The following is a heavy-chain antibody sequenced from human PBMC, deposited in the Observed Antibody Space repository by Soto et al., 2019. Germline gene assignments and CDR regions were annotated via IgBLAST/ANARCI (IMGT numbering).Heavy chain of an antibody. CDR3: AREVDSGSYYFYYGMDV. CDR1: GYTFTSYG. Sequence: GASVKVSCKASGYTFTSYGISWVRQAPGQGLEWMGWISAYNGNTNYAQMLQGRVTMTTDTSTSTAYMELRSLRSDDTAVYYCAREVDSGSYYFYYGMDVWGQGTTVTVSS. D-gene: IGHD1-26*01. CDR2: ISAYNGNT. J-gene: IGHJ6*02. V-gene: IGHV1-18*04.